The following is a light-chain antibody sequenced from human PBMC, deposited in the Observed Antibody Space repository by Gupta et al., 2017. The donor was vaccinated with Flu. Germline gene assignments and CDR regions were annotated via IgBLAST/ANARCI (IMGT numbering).Light chain of an antibody. CDR1: TGAVASGNY. CDR2: DTS. J-gene: IGLJ3*02. CDR3: LLSYSGASGV. V-gene: IGLV7-46*01. Sequence: VTITCGGSTGAVASGNYDYWYQQKPGQAPRTMIYDTSNTHSGTSARFSGSKPGSKAALTLSGAQAEDEAEYYCLLSYSGASGVFGGGTKLTVL.